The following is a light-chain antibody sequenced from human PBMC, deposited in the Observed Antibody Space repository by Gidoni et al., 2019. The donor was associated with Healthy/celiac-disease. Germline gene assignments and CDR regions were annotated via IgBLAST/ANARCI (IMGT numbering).Light chain of an antibody. CDR3: QQYNSYPYS. V-gene: IGKV1-5*03. CDR1: QSISSW. Sequence: DIQMTQSPSTLSASVGDRVTITCRASQSISSWLAWYQQKPGKAPKLLIYKASSLESGVPSRFSGSGSGTEFTLTISSLQPDDYATYYCQQYNSYPYSFGQGTKLEIK. J-gene: IGKJ2*03. CDR2: KAS.